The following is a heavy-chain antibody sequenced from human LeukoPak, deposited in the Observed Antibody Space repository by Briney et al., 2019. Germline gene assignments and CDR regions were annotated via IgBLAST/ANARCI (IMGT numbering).Heavy chain of an antibody. CDR3: AKLAGALYNWFDP. D-gene: IGHD3-16*01. CDR2: ISSSSTYI. CDR1: GFTLNSYS. J-gene: IGHJ5*02. Sequence: GGFLRLSCAASGFTLNSYSMNWVRQAPGKGLEWVSSISSSSTYIYYADSVKGRFTISRDNAKNSLYLQMNSLRAEDTAVYYCAKLAGALYNWFDPWGQGTLVTVSS. V-gene: IGHV3-21*01.